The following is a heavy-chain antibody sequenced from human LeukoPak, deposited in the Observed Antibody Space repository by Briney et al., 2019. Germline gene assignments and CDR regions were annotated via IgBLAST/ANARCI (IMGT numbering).Heavy chain of an antibody. D-gene: IGHD1-26*01. J-gene: IGHJ4*02. CDR1: GGSISSSSYY. CDR3: ARTPPVGNFDY. Sequence: PSETLSLTCTVSGGSISSSSYYWGWIRQPPGKGLEWIGSIYYSGSTYYNPSLKSRVTISVDTSKNQFSLKLSSVTAADTAVYYCARTPPVGNFDYWGQGTLVTVSS. V-gene: IGHV4-39*01. CDR2: IYYSGST.